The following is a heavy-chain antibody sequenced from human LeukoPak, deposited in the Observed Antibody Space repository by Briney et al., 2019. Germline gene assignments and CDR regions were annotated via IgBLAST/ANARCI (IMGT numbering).Heavy chain of an antibody. CDR2: ISSSGSTI. Sequence: GGSLRLSCAASGFTFSSYEMNWVRQAPGKGLEWVSYISSSGSTIYYADSVKGRFTISRDNAKNSLYLQMNSLRAEDTAVYYCARLGSNWSYDYWGQGTLVTVSS. D-gene: IGHD1-20*01. CDR1: GFTFSSYE. CDR3: ARLGSNWSYDY. J-gene: IGHJ4*02. V-gene: IGHV3-48*03.